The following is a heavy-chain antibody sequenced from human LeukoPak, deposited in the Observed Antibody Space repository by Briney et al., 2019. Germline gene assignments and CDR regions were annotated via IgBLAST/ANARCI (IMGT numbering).Heavy chain of an antibody. V-gene: IGHV1-2*02. Sequence: GASVKVSCKASGYTFTGYYMHWVRQAPGQGLEWMGWINPNSGGTNYAQKFQGRVTMTTDTSTSTAYMELRSLRSDDTAVYYCARAKGIAAAGTVGWFDPWGQGTLVTVSS. J-gene: IGHJ5*02. CDR2: INPNSGGT. D-gene: IGHD6-13*01. CDR3: ARAKGIAAAGTVGWFDP. CDR1: GYTFTGYY.